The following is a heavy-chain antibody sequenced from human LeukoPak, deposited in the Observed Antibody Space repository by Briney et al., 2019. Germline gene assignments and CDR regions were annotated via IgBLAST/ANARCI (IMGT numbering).Heavy chain of an antibody. CDR1: GFTFNYYG. Sequence: PGGSLRLSCAASGFTFNYYGMNWVRQAPGKGREWVSTISAGGGSTYYPDSVKGRFTISRDNSQNTLYLQMNSLGAEDTAVYYCAKGSYYDSSGSFYFDYWGQGTLVTVSS. CDR2: ISAGGGST. CDR3: AKGSYYDSSGSFYFDY. J-gene: IGHJ4*02. V-gene: IGHV3-23*01. D-gene: IGHD3-22*01.